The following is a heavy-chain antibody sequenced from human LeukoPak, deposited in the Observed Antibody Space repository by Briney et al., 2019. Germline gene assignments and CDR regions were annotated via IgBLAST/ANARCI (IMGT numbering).Heavy chain of an antibody. CDR2: IWYDGSNK. Sequence: PGGSPRLSCAASGFTFSSYGMHWVRQAPGKGLEWVAVIWYDGSNKYYADSVKGRFTISRDNSKNTLYLQMNSLRAEDTAVYYCARDSKGGDAFDIWGQGTMVTVSS. J-gene: IGHJ3*02. V-gene: IGHV3-33*01. CDR1: GFTFSSYG. CDR3: ARDSKGGDAFDI. D-gene: IGHD3-16*01.